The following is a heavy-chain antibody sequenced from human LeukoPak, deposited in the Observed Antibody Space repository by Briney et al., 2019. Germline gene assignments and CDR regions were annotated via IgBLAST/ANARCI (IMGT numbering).Heavy chain of an antibody. CDR3: ARDRCGDICFYGLDV. J-gene: IGHJ6*02. D-gene: IGHD2-21*01. Sequence: PGGSLRLSCAASGFTFNTYAMSWVRQASGKGLEWVSGDSGSGGNTYYTDSVKGRFTISRDNSKNTLYLEMNSLRAEDTAVYYCARDRCGDICFYGLDVWGQGTTVSVSS. CDR2: DSGSGGNT. V-gene: IGHV3-23*01. CDR1: GFTFNTYA.